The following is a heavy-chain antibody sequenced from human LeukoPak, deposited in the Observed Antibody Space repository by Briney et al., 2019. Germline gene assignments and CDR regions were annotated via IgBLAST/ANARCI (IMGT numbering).Heavy chain of an antibody. CDR1: GFTFSSYA. D-gene: IGHD6-13*01. CDR3: ARGGGYTNVYYFDY. Sequence: GGSLRLSCAAPGFTFSSYAMHWVRQAPGKGLEWVAVISYDGSNKYYADSVKGRFTISRDNSKNTLYLQMDSLRAEDTAVYYCARGGGYTNVYYFDYWGQGTLVTVSS. J-gene: IGHJ4*02. CDR2: ISYDGSNK. V-gene: IGHV3-30-3*01.